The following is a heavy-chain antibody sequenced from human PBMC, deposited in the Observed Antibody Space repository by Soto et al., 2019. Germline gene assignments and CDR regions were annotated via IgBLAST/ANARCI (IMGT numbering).Heavy chain of an antibody. CDR2: INPNSGGT. CDR1: GYTFNGYY. V-gene: IGHV1-2*04. CDR3: ARDNSSSFNFDY. D-gene: IGHD6-6*01. J-gene: IGHJ4*02. Sequence: QVQLVQSGAEVKKPGASVKVSCKASGYTFNGYYMHWVRQAPGQGLEWMGWINPNSGGTNYAQKFQGWVTMTRNTSISTAYMELSRLRSDDTAVYYCARDNSSSFNFDYWGQGTLVTVSS.